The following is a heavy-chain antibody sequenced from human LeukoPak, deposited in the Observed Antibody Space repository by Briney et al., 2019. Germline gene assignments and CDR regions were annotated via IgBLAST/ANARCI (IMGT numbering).Heavy chain of an antibody. CDR3: AKAGDYSYFDY. CDR1: GFTFTYYA. V-gene: IGHV3-23*01. J-gene: IGHJ4*02. D-gene: IGHD4-11*01. Sequence: GGSLRLSCAAPGFTFTYYAMNWVRQAPGRGLEWVSAISGSDGSTYYADSVKGRFTISRDNSKNALYLQMNSLRAEDTAVYYCAKAGDYSYFDYWGQGTLVTVSS. CDR2: ISGSDGST.